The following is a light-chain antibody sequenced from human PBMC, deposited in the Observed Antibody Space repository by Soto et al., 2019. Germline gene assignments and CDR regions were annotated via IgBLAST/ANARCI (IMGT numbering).Light chain of an antibody. J-gene: IGLJ3*02. CDR3: QAYDDSLTAFV. Sequence: QSALTQPPSVSGAPGPRVTISCTGNNSNLGAGYDVHWYQQLPGAAPKLVIFGNRNRPSGVPERFSGSKSGTSASLAITGLQAEDEADYYCQAYDDSLTAFVFGGGTKVTVL. V-gene: IGLV1-40*01. CDR1: NSNLGAGYD. CDR2: GNR.